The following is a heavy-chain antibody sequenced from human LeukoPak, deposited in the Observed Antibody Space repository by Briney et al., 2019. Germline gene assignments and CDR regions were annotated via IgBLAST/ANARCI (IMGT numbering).Heavy chain of an antibody. Sequence: SETLSLTCAVDGGSFSGYYWSWIRQPPGKGLEWIGEINHSGSTNYNPSLKSRVTISVDTSKNQFSLKLSSVTAADTAVYYCAREEDYGSGSYRDFRWFDPWGQGTLVTVSS. CDR3: AREEDYGSGSYRDFRWFDP. CDR2: INHSGST. J-gene: IGHJ5*02. D-gene: IGHD3-10*01. V-gene: IGHV4-34*01. CDR1: GGSFSGYY.